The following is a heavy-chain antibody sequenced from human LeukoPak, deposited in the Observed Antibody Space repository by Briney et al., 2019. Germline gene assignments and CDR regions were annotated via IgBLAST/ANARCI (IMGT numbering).Heavy chain of an antibody. CDR2: IYSGGST. V-gene: IGHV3-53*01. CDR1: GFTVSSNY. D-gene: IGHD1-26*01. J-gene: IGHJ4*02. Sequence: GGSLRLSCAASGFTVSSNYMSWVRQAPGKGLEWVSVIYSGGSTYYADSVKGRFTISRDNSKNTLYLQMDSLRAEDTAVYYCVKEGVGSSYFFNYWGQGTLVTVSS. CDR3: VKEGVGSSYFFNY.